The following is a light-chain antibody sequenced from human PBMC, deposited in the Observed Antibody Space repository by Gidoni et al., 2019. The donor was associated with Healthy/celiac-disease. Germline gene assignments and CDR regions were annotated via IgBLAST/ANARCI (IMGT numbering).Light chain of an antibody. V-gene: IGKV1-5*01. CDR2: DAS. CDR1: QSISSW. Sequence: DIQMTQSPPTLSASVGDRVTITCRASQSISSWLDWYQQKPGKAPKLLIYDASSLESGVPSRFSGSGSGTEFTLTISSLQPEDFATYYCQQYYSYPFTFXAXTKVDIK. CDR3: QQYYSYPFT. J-gene: IGKJ3*01.